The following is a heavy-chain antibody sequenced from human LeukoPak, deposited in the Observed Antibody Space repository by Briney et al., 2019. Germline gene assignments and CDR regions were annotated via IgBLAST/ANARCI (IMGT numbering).Heavy chain of an antibody. D-gene: IGHD6-19*01. Sequence: SETLSLTFAVYGGSSSGYYWSWIRQPQGKGLEWIGEINHSGSTNYNPSLKSRVTISVDTSKNQFSLKLSSVTAADTAVYYCARVIALAGYYFDYWGQGTLVTVSS. J-gene: IGHJ4*02. CDR2: INHSGST. CDR3: ARVIALAGYYFDY. V-gene: IGHV4-34*01. CDR1: GGSSSGYY.